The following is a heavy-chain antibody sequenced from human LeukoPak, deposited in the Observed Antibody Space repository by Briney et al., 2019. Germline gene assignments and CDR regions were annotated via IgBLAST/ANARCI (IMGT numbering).Heavy chain of an antibody. D-gene: IGHD6-13*01. CDR2: IIPIFGTA. CDR1: GGTFISYA. CDR3: AIEGRSSWLRDRYYFDY. J-gene: IGHJ4*02. V-gene: IGHV1-69*06. Sequence: SVTVSCTASGGTFISYAISWVRQAPGQGLEWMGGIIPIFGTANYAQKFQGRVTITADKSTSTAYMELSSLRSEDTAVYYCAIEGRSSWLRDRYYFDYWGQGTLVTVSS.